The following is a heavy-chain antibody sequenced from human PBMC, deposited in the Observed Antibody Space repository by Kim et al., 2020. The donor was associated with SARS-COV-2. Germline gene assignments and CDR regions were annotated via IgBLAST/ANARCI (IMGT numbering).Heavy chain of an antibody. CDR1: GFTFSSYA. J-gene: IGHJ4*02. CDR2: ISYDGSNK. D-gene: IGHD3-22*01. CDR3: AREGDGNYYDSSGYYGIDY. Sequence: GGSLRLSCAASGFTFSSYAMHWVRQAPGKGLEWVAVISYDGSNKYYADSVKGRFTISRDNSKNTLYLQMNSLRAEDTAVYYCAREGDGNYYDSSGYYGIDYWGQGPLATFS. V-gene: IGHV3-30*04.